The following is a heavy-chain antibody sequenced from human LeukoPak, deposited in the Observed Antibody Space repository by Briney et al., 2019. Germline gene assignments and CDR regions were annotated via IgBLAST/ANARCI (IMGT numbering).Heavy chain of an antibody. D-gene: IGHD6-19*01. CDR3: ARGKYSSGWFDY. Sequence: GGSLRLSCAASGLTVSSNYMSWVRQAPGKGLEWVSVIYSGGSTNYADSVKGRFTISRDNSKNTLYLQMNSLRAEDTAAYYCARGKYSSGWFDYWGQGTLVTVSS. CDR1: GLTVSSNY. J-gene: IGHJ4*02. CDR2: IYSGGST. V-gene: IGHV3-66*01.